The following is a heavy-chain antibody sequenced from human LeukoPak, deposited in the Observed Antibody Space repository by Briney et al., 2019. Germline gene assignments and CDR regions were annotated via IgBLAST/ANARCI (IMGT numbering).Heavy chain of an antibody. CDR1: GFTFSNAW. D-gene: IGHD2-2*01. V-gene: IGHV3-15*01. J-gene: IGHJ4*02. Sequence: GGSLRLSCAASGFTFSNAWMSWVRQAPGKGLEWVGRIKSKTDGGTTDYAAPVKGRFTISRDDSKNTLYLQMNSLKTEDTAVYYCTTDRVVVVPAATSFQLKDYWGQGTLVTVSS. CDR2: IKSKTDGGTT. CDR3: TTDRVVVVPAATSFQLKDY.